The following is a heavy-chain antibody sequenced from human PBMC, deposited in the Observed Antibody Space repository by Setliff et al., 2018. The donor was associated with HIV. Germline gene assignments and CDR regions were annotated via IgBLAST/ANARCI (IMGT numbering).Heavy chain of an antibody. V-gene: IGHV4-38-2*02. Sequence: SETLSLTCSVSGYSISRGYYWGWIRQPPGKGLEWIGSIHQSGSTYYNSSLKSRVTMSVDTSKNKFSLKLISVTAADTAVYYCARDLGSAYSYAQGRFDPWGQGTLVTVSS. CDR1: GYSISRGYY. CDR3: ARDLGSAYSYAQGRFDP. J-gene: IGHJ5*02. CDR2: IHQSGST. D-gene: IGHD5-18*01.